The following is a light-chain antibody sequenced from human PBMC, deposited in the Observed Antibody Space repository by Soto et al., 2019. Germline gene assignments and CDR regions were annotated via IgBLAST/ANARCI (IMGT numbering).Light chain of an antibody. Sequence: EIVMTKSPATLSVSPGGRATLSCRASQSISDTLAWYQQKPGQAPRLLIHGASTRATGFPARFSGSGSGTDFTLTISSLQSEDFTVYYCQQDNNWPWTFGQGTKVDI. V-gene: IGKV3-15*01. CDR2: GAS. J-gene: IGKJ1*01. CDR3: QQDNNWPWT. CDR1: QSISDT.